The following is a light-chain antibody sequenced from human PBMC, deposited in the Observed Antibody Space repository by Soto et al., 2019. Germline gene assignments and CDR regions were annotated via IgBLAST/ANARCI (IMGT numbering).Light chain of an antibody. CDR2: DAS. Sequence: EIVLTQSKATLSLSPRERATVSCRASQSVSSYLAWYQQKPGQAPRLLIYDASNRATGIPARFSGSGSGTDFTLTISSLEPEDFAVYYCQQRSNWPPITFGQGTRLEIK. J-gene: IGKJ5*01. V-gene: IGKV3-11*01. CDR3: QQRSNWPPIT. CDR1: QSVSSY.